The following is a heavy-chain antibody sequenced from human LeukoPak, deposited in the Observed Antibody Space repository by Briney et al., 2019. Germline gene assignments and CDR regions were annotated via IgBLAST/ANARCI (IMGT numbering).Heavy chain of an antibody. D-gene: IGHD1-1*01. CDR3: ARSKRGYPYYFEY. J-gene: IGHJ4*02. CDR2: ISSSSGYT. CDR1: GFSFSDCY. V-gene: IGHV3-11*03. Sequence: PGGPLRLSCAASGFSFSDCYMNWIRQAPGKGLEWVSYISSSSGYTNYADSVKGRFTISRDNAKNSLYLQMDSLRAEDTAVYYCARSKRGYPYYFEYWGQGTLVTVSS.